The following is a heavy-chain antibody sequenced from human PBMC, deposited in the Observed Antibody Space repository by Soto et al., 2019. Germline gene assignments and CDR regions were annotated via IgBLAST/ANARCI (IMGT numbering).Heavy chain of an antibody. CDR2: VSTNDDRT. Sequence: QVQMVQSGPEVKMPGASVKVSCKTSGYTFTAYGLAWLRQAPGQRPGWMGWVSTNDDRTNHARKFQGGVTMTTDRSTATTSTELGSLGTDDTAVYYCARELNIEGSAYYPFAFWGQGTLVTVSS. V-gene: IGHV1-18*01. CDR3: ARELNIEGSAYYPFAF. CDR1: GYTFTAYG. J-gene: IGHJ4*02. D-gene: IGHD3-22*01.